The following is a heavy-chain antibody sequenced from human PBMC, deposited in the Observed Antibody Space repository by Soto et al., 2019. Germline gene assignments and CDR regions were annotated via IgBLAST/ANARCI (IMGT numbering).Heavy chain of an antibody. V-gene: IGHV1-3*01. CDR3: ASSSFLRSGDLFHGLDV. J-gene: IGHJ6*02. CDR2: INVGNGNT. CDR1: GYTFTSYT. D-gene: IGHD3-10*01. Sequence: ASVKVSCKASGYTFTSYTMHWVRQAPGQRLEWMGWINVGNGNTKYSQKFQGRVTISRDTSARTAYMELTSVTAEDTALYFCASSSFLRSGDLFHGLDVWGQGTTVTVSS.